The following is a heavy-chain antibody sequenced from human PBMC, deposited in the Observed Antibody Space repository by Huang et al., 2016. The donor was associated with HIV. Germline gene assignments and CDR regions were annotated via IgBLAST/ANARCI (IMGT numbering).Heavy chain of an antibody. V-gene: IGHV4-30-4*08. J-gene: IGHJ3*02. Sequence: QVQLQESGPGLVKPSQILSLTCTVSGGSISSGGYYWSWIRQPPGQGLEWIGYIYYSGSSYYNPSLKSRVTISVDTSKNQFSLKLSSVTAADTAVYYCARSDYFDTPNAFDIWGQGTMVTVSS. CDR2: IYYSGSS. CDR3: ARSDYFDTPNAFDI. CDR1: GGSISSGGYY. D-gene: IGHD3-22*01.